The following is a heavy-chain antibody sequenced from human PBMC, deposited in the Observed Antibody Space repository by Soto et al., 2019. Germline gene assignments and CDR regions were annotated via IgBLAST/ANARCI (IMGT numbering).Heavy chain of an antibody. J-gene: IGHJ4*02. Sequence: EVQLVESGGVVVQPGGSLRLSCAASGFTFDDYTMHWVRQAPGKGLEWLSLISWDGDSTYYADSVKVRFTISRDNSENSLYLQMNSLRTEDTAFYYCAKDIAGSGCYSLDYWGQGTLVTVSS. CDR1: GFTFDDYT. CDR3: AKDIAGSGCYSLDY. V-gene: IGHV3-43*01. D-gene: IGHD6-19*01. CDR2: ISWDGDST.